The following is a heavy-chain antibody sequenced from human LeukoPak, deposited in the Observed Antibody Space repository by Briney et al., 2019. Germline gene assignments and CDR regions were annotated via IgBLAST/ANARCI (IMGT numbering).Heavy chain of an antibody. CDR3: ARGGGINDY. CDR1: GFTFSSYS. CDR2: ISTAGNTM. J-gene: IGHJ4*02. V-gene: IGHV3-48*04. D-gene: IGHD3-16*01. Sequence: PGGSLRLSCAASGFTFSSYSMNWVRQAPGKGPEWVSSISTAGNTMYYADSVKGRFTISRDNAKNLLYLQMNSLRAEDTAVYYCARGGGINDYWGQGTLVTVSS.